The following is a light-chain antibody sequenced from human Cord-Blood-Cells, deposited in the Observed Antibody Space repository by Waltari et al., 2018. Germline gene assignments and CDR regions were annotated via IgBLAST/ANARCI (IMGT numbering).Light chain of an antibody. CDR3: AAWDDGLSGPV. J-gene: IGLJ2*01. V-gene: IGLV1-47*01. CDR1: SSDLRSHY. CDR2: RNN. Sequence: QSVLTQPPSASGTPWHGVTISCPGRSSDLRSHYSFCYQQLPGTPPKRLIYRNNRRPSGVADRFSGSKSGTSASLAISGLRSEDEADYYCAAWDDGLSGPVFGGGTKLTVL.